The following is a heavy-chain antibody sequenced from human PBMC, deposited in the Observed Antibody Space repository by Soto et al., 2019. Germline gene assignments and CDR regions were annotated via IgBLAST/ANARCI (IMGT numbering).Heavy chain of an antibody. CDR3: AREGSETYIDGFDV. CDR2: ISSSGSSI. D-gene: IGHD6-19*01. Sequence: EVRLLESGGGLAQPGGSLRLSCAASGFAFTSYAMSWVRQAPGKGLEWVSGISSSGSSIYYADSVKGRFTISRDNAENSLYLQMNSLRAEDTAVYYCAREGSETYIDGFDVWGQGTMVTVSS. CDR1: GFAFTSYA. V-gene: IGHV3-48*03. J-gene: IGHJ3*01.